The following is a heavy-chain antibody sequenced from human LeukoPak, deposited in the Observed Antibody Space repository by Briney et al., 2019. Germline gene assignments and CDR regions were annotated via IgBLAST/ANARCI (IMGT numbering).Heavy chain of an antibody. Sequence: SETLSLTXTVSGGSISSGSYYWSWIRQPAGKGLEWIGRIYTSGSTNYNPSLKSRVTISVDTSKNQFSLKLSSVTAADTAVYYCAREKLLAYDYWGQGTLVTVSS. CDR1: GGSISSGSYY. V-gene: IGHV4-61*02. CDR2: IYTSGST. CDR3: AREKLLAYDY. J-gene: IGHJ4*02. D-gene: IGHD1-26*01.